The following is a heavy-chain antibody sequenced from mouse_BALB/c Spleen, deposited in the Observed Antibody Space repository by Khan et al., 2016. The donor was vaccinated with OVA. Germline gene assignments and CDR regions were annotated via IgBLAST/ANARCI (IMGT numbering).Heavy chain of an antibody. CDR1: GYSFTNYG. CDR2: INTYTGEP. D-gene: IGHD2-10*01. V-gene: IGHV9-3-1*01. CDR3: ARPPYFSYTLDH. J-gene: IGHJ4*01. Sequence: QIQLVQSGPELKKPGETVKISCKASGYSFTNYGMNWVKQSPGQPLKWMGWINTYTGEPTYAADFKGRFAFSLETSASTAYFQINNLKNEDTATYFCARPPYFSYTLDHWGQGTSVTVSS.